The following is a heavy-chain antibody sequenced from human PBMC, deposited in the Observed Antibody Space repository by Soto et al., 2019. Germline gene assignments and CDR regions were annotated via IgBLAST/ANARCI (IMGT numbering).Heavy chain of an antibody. CDR3: ANLRYDY. J-gene: IGHJ4*02. CDR2: ISASGDST. CDR1: RFTFSNYA. Sequence: EVQLLESGGGLVQPGGSLRLSCAASRFTFSNYAMSWVRQAPGKGLEWVSTISASGDSTYYADSVKGRFTISRDNSKNTLCLQMNSLRAEDTAVYYCANLRYDYWGQGTLVTVSS. D-gene: IGHD3-16*01. V-gene: IGHV3-23*01.